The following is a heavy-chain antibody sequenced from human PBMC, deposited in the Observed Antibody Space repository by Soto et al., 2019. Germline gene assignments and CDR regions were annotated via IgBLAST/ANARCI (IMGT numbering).Heavy chain of an antibody. Sequence: GGSLRLSCAASGFTFDDYAMHWVRQVPGKGLEWVSGINWNSGSIGYGDSVKGRFAISRDNAKNSLHLQMNSLSAEDTAFYYCVKDESINWYSGHFRHWGQGTLVTVS. CDR2: INWNSGSI. J-gene: IGHJ1*01. V-gene: IGHV3-9*01. CDR3: VKDESINWYSGHFRH. D-gene: IGHD6-13*01. CDR1: GFTFDDYA.